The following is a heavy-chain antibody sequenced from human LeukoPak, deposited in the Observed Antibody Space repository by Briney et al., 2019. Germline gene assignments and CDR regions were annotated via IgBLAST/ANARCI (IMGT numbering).Heavy chain of an antibody. CDR2: ITTNTGNP. CDR1: GYTFTSYA. V-gene: IGHV7-4-1*02. D-gene: IGHD2-2*02. Sequence: ASVKVSCKASGYTFTSYAMNWVRQAPGQGLEWMGWITTNTGNPTYAQGFTGRFVFSLDTSVSTAYLQISSLKAGDTAVYYCARGRYPGVPQIWGKGTMVTVYS. J-gene: IGHJ3*02. CDR3: ARGRYPGVPQI.